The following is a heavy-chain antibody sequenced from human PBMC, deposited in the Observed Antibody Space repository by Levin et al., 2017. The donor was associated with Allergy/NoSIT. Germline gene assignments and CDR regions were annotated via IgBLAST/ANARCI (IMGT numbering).Heavy chain of an antibody. CDR3: LGITDEGIAAAGTRGYFDY. CDR1: GGSFSGYY. J-gene: IGHJ4*02. V-gene: IGHV4-34*01. Sequence: PSETLSLTCAVYGGSFSGYYWSWIRQPPGKGLEWIGEINHSGSTNYNPSLKSRVTISVDTSKNQFSLKLSSVTAADTAVYYCLGITDEGIAAAGTRGYFDYWGQGTLVTVSS. D-gene: IGHD6-13*01. CDR2: INHSGST.